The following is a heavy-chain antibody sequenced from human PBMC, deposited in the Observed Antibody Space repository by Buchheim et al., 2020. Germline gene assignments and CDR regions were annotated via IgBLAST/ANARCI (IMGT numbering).Heavy chain of an antibody. CDR3: ARVRSGYYPKYYFDY. J-gene: IGHJ4*02. CDR1: GGSFSGYY. Sequence: QVQLQQWGAGLLKPSETLSLTCAVYGGSFSGYYWSWIRQPPGKGLEWIGEINHSGSTNYNPSLKSRVTISVDTSKNQFSLKLSSVTAADTAVYYCARVRSGYYPKYYFDYWGQGTL. D-gene: IGHD3-22*01. CDR2: INHSGST. V-gene: IGHV4-34*01.